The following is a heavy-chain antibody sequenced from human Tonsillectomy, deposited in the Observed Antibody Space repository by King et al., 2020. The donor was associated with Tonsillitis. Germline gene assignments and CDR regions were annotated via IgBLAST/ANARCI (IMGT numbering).Heavy chain of an antibody. CDR1: GFTFSSYS. J-gene: IGHJ4*02. CDR2: ISSSSSTI. V-gene: IGHV3-48*02. Sequence: VQLVESGGGLVQPGGSLRLSCAASGFTFSSYSMNWVRQAPGKGLEWVSYISSSSSTIYYADSVKGRFTISRDNAKNSLYLQMNSLRDEDPAVYYCARGITILGVVSLYFDYWGQGTLVTVSS. D-gene: IGHD3-3*01. CDR3: ARGITILGVVSLYFDY.